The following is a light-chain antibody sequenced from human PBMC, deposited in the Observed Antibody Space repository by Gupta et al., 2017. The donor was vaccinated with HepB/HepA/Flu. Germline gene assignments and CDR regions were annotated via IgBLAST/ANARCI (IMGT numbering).Light chain of an antibody. CDR2: NVS. CDR3: SSYTYTTPLLV. V-gene: IGLV2-14*03. CDR1: SSDY. Sequence: QSDRTQHAALSGSPGQSITISCTGTSSDYVSWYQQSPGKAPKLFIYNVSDRPSGVSHSFSGSKSGNTASLIISGLQTEDAAYYYCSSYTYTTPLLVFGGGTKLTVL. J-gene: IGLJ3*02.